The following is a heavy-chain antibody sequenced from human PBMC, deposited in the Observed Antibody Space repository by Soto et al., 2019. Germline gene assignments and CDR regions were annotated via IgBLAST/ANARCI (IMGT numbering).Heavy chain of an antibody. CDR2: INSDGSTI. CDR1: GFTFSSYW. CDR3: ARDPTLGYNSLDYYYYGFDV. J-gene: IGHJ6*02. Sequence: GGSLRLSCVGSGFTFSSYWMHWVRQAPGKGLVWVSRINSDGSTINYADSVKGRFTISRDNDKSTLYLQMKSLRAEDTAIYYCARDPTLGYNSLDYYYYGFDVWAQGTTVTVSS. V-gene: IGHV3-74*01. D-gene: IGHD1-1*01.